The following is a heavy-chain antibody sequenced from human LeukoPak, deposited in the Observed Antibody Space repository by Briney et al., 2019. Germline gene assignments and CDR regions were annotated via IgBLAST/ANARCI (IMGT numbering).Heavy chain of an antibody. D-gene: IGHD1-26*01. CDR2: IRYDGSNK. V-gene: IGHV3-30*02. J-gene: IGHJ6*03. CDR3: ARVGGSYYFYYYYYMDV. CDR1: GFTFSSYG. Sequence: GGSLRLSCAASGFTFSSYGMHWVRQAPGKGLEWVAFIRYDGSNKYYADSVKGRFTISRDNSKNTLYLQMNSLRAEDTAVYYCARVGGSYYFYYYYYMDVWGKGTTVTVSS.